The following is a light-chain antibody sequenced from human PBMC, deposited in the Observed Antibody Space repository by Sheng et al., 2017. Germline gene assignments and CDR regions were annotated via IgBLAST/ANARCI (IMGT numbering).Light chain of an antibody. CDR3: AAWDDSLTGWV. CDR1: SSNVGSNT. CDR2: SND. J-gene: IGLJ3*02. Sequence: QSVLTQPPSASGTPGQRVTVSCSGSSSNVGSNTVNWYQHLPGTAPKLLMFSNDQRPSGVPDRFSGSKSGTSASLAISGLQSEDEADYYCAAWDDSLTGWVFGGGTKLTVL. V-gene: IGLV1-44*01.